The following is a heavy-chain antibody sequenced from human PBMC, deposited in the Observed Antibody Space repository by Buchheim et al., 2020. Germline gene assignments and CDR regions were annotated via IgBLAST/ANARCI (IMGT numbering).Heavy chain of an antibody. D-gene: IGHD2-15*01. V-gene: IGHV4-59*01. CDR2: IYYSGST. CDR1: GGSISSYY. CDR3: ARVRSPWWFDY. J-gene: IGHJ4*02. Sequence: QVQLQESGPGLVKPSETLSLTCTVSGGSISSYYWSWIRQPPGKGLEWIGYIYYSGSTNYNPSLKSRVTISVDTSKNQFSLKLSSVTAADTAVYYCARVRSPWWFDYWGQGTL.